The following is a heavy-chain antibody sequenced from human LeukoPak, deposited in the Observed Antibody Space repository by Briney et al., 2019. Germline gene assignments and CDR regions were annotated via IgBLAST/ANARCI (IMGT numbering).Heavy chain of an antibody. Sequence: GGSLRLSCAASGFTFSTFAMNWVRQGPGKGLEWVAVVSDSGGITYYADSLKGRFTTSRDNSKNTLYLQMNSLRAEDTAVYYCAKDIVPNYGSTFDFWGQGTMVTVSS. CDR1: GFTFSTFA. CDR2: VSDSGGIT. D-gene: IGHD1-7*01. CDR3: AKDIVPNYGSTFDF. V-gene: IGHV3-23*01. J-gene: IGHJ3*01.